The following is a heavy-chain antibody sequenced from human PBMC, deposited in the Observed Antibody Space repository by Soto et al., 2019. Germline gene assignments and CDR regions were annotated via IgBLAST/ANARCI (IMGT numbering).Heavy chain of an antibody. D-gene: IGHD3-10*01. V-gene: IGHV5-51*01. CDR2: IFPPDSDT. J-gene: IGHJ4*02. CDR3: CTGHRWKWGVDH. CDR1: GYPFTTYW. Sequence: GESLKISCQVSGYPFTTYWIGWVRQMPGKGLEWMGKIFPPDSDTRYSPSFQGQVTMSVDKSTSTAYLQWSSLKASDTAMYYCCTGHRWKWGVDHWGQGTLVTVSS.